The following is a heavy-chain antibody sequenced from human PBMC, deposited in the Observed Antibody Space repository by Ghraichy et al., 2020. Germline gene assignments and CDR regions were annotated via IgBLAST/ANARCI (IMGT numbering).Heavy chain of an antibody. Sequence: GESLNISCTASGFTFSNYAIHWVRQAPGTGLEWVAVIWSDGRKQFYGDSVKGRFTISRDNSKDTLYLQMNSLRGEDTAVYYCARERQADYVGGRGMDVWGQGTTVTVAS. CDR2: IWSDGRKQ. V-gene: IGHV3-33*01. J-gene: IGHJ6*02. CDR3: ARERQADYVGGRGMDV. CDR1: GFTFSNYA. D-gene: IGHD4-17*01.